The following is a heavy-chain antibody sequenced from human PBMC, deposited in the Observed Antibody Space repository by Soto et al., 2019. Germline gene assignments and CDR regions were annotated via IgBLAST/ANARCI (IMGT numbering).Heavy chain of an antibody. V-gene: IGHV4-34*01. Sequence: SETLSLTCAVYGGSFSGYYWSWIRQPPGKGLEWIGEINHSGSTNYNPSLKSRVTISVDTSKNQFSLKLSSVTAADTAVYYCARGVGTEDCFDYWGQGTLVTVSS. CDR3: ARGVGTEDCFDY. CDR1: GGSFSGYY. J-gene: IGHJ4*02. CDR2: INHSGST. D-gene: IGHD2-8*02.